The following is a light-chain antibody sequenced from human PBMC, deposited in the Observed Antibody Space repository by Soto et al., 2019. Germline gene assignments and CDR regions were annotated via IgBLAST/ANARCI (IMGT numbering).Light chain of an antibody. CDR3: LQYGSSPLT. CDR2: GAS. J-gene: IGKJ1*01. CDR1: QSVSSSY. V-gene: IGKV3-20*01. Sequence: EIVLTQSPGTLSLSPGERATLSCRASQSVSSSYLAWYQQKPGQAPRLLIYGASSRATGIPDRFSGSGSGTEFTLTISRLEPEDFAVYYCLQYGSSPLTFGQGTKVEIK.